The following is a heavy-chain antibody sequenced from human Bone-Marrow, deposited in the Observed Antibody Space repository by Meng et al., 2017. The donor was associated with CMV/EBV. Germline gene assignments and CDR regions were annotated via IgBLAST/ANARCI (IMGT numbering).Heavy chain of an antibody. D-gene: IGHD6-19*01. CDR2: ISSSGSTI. CDR1: GFTFSSYS. Sequence: GESLKISCAASGFTFSSYSMNWVRQAPGKGLEWVSYISSSGSTIYYADSVKGRFTISRDNAKNSLYLQMNSLRAEDTAVYYCARDPPQQWLAYYFDYWGQGTLVTVSS. V-gene: IGHV3-48*04. CDR3: ARDPPQQWLAYYFDY. J-gene: IGHJ4*02.